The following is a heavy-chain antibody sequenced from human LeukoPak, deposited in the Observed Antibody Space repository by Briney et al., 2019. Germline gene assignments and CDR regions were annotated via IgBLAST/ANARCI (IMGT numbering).Heavy chain of an antibody. CDR1: GGSVSSNGYY. CDR2: IYYSGTT. V-gene: IGHV4-39*01. D-gene: IGHD2-15*01. J-gene: IGHJ4*02. Sequence: SETLSLTCTVSGGSVSSNGYYWGWIRQPPGKGLEYIGSIYYSGTTYYNPSLKTRVTISVDTSKNQFSLNLYSVTAADTAVYYCARHESGYCSGGSCYSIDYWGQGTLVTVSS. CDR3: ARHESGYCSGGSCYSIDY.